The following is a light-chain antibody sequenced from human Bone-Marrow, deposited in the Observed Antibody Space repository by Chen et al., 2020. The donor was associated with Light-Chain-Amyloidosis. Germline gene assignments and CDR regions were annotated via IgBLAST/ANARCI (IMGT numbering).Light chain of an antibody. J-gene: IGLJ2*01. CDR3: SSYTSSRGVV. CDR2: DVS. CDR1: SSDVGGYNY. V-gene: IGLV2-14*03. Sequence: QSALTQPASVSGSPGQSITISCTGTSSDVGGYNYVSWYQQHPGKAPKLMIYDVSNRPSGVSNRFSGSESGNTASLTISGLQAEDEADYYCSSYTSSRGVVFGGGTKLTVL.